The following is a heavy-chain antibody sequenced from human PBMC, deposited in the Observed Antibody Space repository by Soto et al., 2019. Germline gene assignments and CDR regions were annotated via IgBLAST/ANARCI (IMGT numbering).Heavy chain of an antibody. CDR3: ARWYYDILTGSRGNWFDP. V-gene: IGHV4-30-2*01. CDR1: GCSISSGGYS. CDR2: IYHSGST. J-gene: IGHJ5*02. Sequence: SETLSLTCSVSGCSISSGGYSWSWIRQPPGKGLEWIGYIYHSGSTYYNPSLKSRVTISVDRSKNQFSLKLSSVTAADTAVYYCARWYYDILTGSRGNWFDPWGQGTLVTVSS. D-gene: IGHD3-9*01.